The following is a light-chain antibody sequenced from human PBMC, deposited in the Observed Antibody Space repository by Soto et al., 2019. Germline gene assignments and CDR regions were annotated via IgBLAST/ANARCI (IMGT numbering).Light chain of an antibody. CDR1: QSVSSSY. Sequence: EIVLTQSPGTLSLSPGERATLSCRASQSVSSSYLARYQQKPGQAPRLLIYGASSRATGIPDRFSGSGSGSDFTLTISRLEPEDFAVYYCQQYRSSLMYTFGQGTKLEIK. J-gene: IGKJ2*01. V-gene: IGKV3-20*01. CDR2: GAS. CDR3: QQYRSSLMYT.